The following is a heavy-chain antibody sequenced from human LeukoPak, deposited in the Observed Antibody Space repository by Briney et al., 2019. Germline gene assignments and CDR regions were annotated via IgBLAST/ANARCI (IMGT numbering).Heavy chain of an antibody. V-gene: IGHV3-21*06. Sequence: PGGSLRLSCAASGFTFSIYSVTRVRQAPGKGLEWVASISSTSSYIYYADSVRGRFTISRNNAQYLAYLQMNSLRAEDTAVSYCARLDRADYSTSPVPYSNYYMNSWDKGTTVIVSS. D-gene: IGHD6-13*01. J-gene: IGHJ6*03. CDR3: ARLDRADYSTSPVPYSNYYMNS. CDR1: GFTFSIYS. CDR2: ISSTSSYI.